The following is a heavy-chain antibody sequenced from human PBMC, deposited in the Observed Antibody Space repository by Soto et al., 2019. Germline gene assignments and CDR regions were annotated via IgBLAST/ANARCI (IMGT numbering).Heavy chain of an antibody. CDR1: GDSISTGGYY. J-gene: IGHJ4*02. Sequence: QVQLQESGPGLVKPSQTLSLTCTVSGDSISTGGYYWNWIRQPPGKGLEWMGYISYTGSTYYKPSLRRRXSMSVDTSKNQFSLELSSVTAADTAVYFCAGNRRYWGQGTLVTVSS. V-gene: IGHV4-30-4*01. D-gene: IGHD1-20*01. CDR2: ISYTGST. CDR3: AGNRRY.